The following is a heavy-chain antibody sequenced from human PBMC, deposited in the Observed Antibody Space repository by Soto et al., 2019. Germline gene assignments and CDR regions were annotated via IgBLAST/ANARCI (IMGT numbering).Heavy chain of an antibody. CDR1: GFTFSSSS. V-gene: IGHV3-21*01. CDR3: GRSLGPIVGGPAEIYWFFEL. CDR2: ISSSSYI. J-gene: IGHJ2*01. D-gene: IGHD2-2*01. Sequence: PGGSLRLSCAASGFTFSSSSMNWVRQAPGKGLEWVSSISSSSYIYYADSVKGRFTISRAKAKNSLYLQMNSLRAEDTAAYYCGRSLGPIVGGPAEIYWFFELLGRCTL.